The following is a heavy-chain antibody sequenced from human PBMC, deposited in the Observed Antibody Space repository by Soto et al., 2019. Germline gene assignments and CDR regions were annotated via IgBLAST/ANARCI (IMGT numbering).Heavy chain of an antibody. CDR2: INAGDGGT. Sequence: ASVKVSCKASGYTFANYGIHWVRQAPGQRLEWMGWINAGDGGTKYSENFQDGVTITRDTSASTVYLGLSSLSSEDTASYYCARTGHSGSYDFWGQ. D-gene: IGHD1-26*01. J-gene: IGHJ5*01. V-gene: IGHV1-3*01. CDR3: ARTGHSGSYDF. CDR1: GYTFANYG.